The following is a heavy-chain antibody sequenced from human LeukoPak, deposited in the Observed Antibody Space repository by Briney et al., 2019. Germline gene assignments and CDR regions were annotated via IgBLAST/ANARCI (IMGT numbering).Heavy chain of an antibody. CDR3: ARGSYDSSDFEYFHH. J-gene: IGHJ1*01. D-gene: IGHD3-22*01. CDR2: INPNSGGT. Sequence: ASVKVSCKASGYTFAGNYMHWVRLAPGQGLEWMGWINPNSGGTNYAQKFQGRVTMTRDTSIGTAYMELNRLRSDDTAVYYCARGSYDSSDFEYFHHWGQGTLVTVSS. CDR1: GYTFAGNY. V-gene: IGHV1-2*02.